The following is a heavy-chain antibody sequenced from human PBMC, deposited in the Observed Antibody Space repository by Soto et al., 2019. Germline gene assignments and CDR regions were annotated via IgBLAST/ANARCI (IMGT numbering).Heavy chain of an antibody. CDR3: ARTYSSAWGYYYYYLDV. CDR1: GGCISSYY. V-gene: IGHV4-59*01. Sequence: SETLSLTCTVSGGCISSYYWSWIRQPPGKGLEWIGYIYYSGSTNYNPSLKSRVTISVDTSKNQFSLKLSSVTAADTAVYYCARTYSSAWGYYYYYLDVWGKGSTVTVSS. J-gene: IGHJ6*03. CDR2: IYYSGST. D-gene: IGHD6-19*01.